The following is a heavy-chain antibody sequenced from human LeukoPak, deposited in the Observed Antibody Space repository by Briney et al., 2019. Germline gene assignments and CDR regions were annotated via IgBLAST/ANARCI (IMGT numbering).Heavy chain of an antibody. J-gene: IGHJ3*02. CDR2: LSNDGKNK. D-gene: IGHD5-12*01. CDR1: GFTFC. V-gene: IGHV3-33*01. Sequence: PGGSLRLSCAASGFTFCIHWVRRAPGTGLEGVAVLSNDGKNKYYADSVKGRLTISRDNSKNTVYLQMNSLRAEDTAVYYCAIGHSGYDYAYEIWGQGTMVTVSS. CDR3: AIGHSGYDYAYEI.